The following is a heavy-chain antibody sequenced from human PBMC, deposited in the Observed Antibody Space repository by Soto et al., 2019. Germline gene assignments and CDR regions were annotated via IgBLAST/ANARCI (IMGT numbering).Heavy chain of an antibody. CDR3: ARDEQWLVDY. CDR1: GYTFTSYG. CDR2: ISAYNGVT. J-gene: IGHJ4*02. Sequence: EASVKVSCKASGYTFTSYGIAWVRQAPGQGLEWMGWISAYNGVTNYAQNLQGRVTMTTDTSTSTVYMELRSLRSDDTAVYYCARDEQWLVDYWGQGTLVTVSS. D-gene: IGHD6-19*01. V-gene: IGHV1-18*01.